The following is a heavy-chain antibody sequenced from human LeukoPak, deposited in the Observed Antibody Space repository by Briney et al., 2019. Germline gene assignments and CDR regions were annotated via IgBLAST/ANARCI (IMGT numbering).Heavy chain of an antibody. CDR2: IYYSGST. J-gene: IGHJ4*02. D-gene: IGHD3-10*01. CDR1: GGSISSYY. Sequence: SETLSLTCTVSGGSISSYYWSWIRQPPGKGLEWIGYIYYSGSTNYNPSLKSRVTISVDTSKNQFSLKLSSVTAADTAVYYCARAGHYYGSGVHPYYFDYWGQGTLVTVYS. CDR3: ARAGHYYGSGVHPYYFDY. V-gene: IGHV4-59*01.